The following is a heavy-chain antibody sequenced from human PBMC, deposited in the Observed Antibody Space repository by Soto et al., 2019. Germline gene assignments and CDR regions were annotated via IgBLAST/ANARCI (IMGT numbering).Heavy chain of an antibody. Sequence: ASVKVSCKTSGYTFTNYGISWVRQAPGQGLEWMGWISAYNGNTNYIQKLQGGLTLTTDTSTSTAYMELRSLRSDDTAVYYCARNYYDSSGSDYWGQGTLVTVSS. CDR1: GYTFTNYG. CDR3: ARNYYDSSGSDY. V-gene: IGHV1-18*01. J-gene: IGHJ4*02. D-gene: IGHD3-22*01. CDR2: ISAYNGNT.